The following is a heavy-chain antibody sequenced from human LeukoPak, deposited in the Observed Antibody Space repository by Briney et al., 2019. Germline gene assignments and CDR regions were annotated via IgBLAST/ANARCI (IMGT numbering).Heavy chain of an antibody. V-gene: IGHV3-21*01. D-gene: IGHD2-2*01. CDR3: ASAWGGYCSSTSCYPFDY. CDR1: GFTFSSYT. J-gene: IGHJ4*02. Sequence: GGSLRLSCAASGFTFSSYTMNWVRQAPGKGLEWVSSISSSSSYIYYADSVKGRVTISRDNAKNSLYLQMNSLRAEDTAVYYCASAWGGYCSSTSCYPFDYWGQGNLVTVSS. CDR2: ISSSSSYI.